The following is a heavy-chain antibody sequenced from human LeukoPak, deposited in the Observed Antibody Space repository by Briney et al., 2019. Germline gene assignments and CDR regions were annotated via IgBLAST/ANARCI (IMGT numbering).Heavy chain of an antibody. J-gene: IGHJ4*02. Sequence: PGGSLRLSCAASGFIFSSYAMSWVRQAPGKGLEWVSAISGSGGSTYYADSVKGRFTISRDNSKNTLYLQMNSLRAEDTAVYYCAKDLNSITMVRGVIITPYVFDYWGQGTLVTVSS. CDR3: AKDLNSITMVRGVIITPYVFDY. V-gene: IGHV3-23*01. D-gene: IGHD3-10*01. CDR2: ISGSGGST. CDR1: GFIFSSYA.